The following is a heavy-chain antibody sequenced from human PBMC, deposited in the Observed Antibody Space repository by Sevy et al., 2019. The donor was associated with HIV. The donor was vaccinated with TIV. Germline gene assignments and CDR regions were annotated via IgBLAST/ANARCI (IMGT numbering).Heavy chain of an antibody. D-gene: IGHD5-12*01. V-gene: IGHV3-15*01. CDR2: IKGKIDGGTT. CDR3: ITQPPLERWLQIPGF. CDR1: GFTFSDAW. Sequence: GGSLRLSCAASGFTFSDAWMSWVRQDLGKGLEWVGHIKGKIDGGTTDYAAPVKGRFTISRDDSKNTLYLQMNSLKTEDTAVYYCITQPPLERWLQIPGFWGQGTLVTVSS. J-gene: IGHJ4*02.